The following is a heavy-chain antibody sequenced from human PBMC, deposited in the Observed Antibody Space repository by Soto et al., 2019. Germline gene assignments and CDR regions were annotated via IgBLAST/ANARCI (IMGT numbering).Heavy chain of an antibody. CDR3: GRGGYRTLAWFDP. CDR2: IYHSGTT. J-gene: IGHJ5*02. D-gene: IGHD5-18*01. CDR1: GGSISNYY. V-gene: IGHV4-59*01. Sequence: SETLSLTCTVSGGSISNYYWSWIRQSPGKGLEWIANIYHSGTTNYNLSLKGRVSISIDSSKNQVSLRLKSVTAADTAVYYCGRGGYRTLAWFDPWGQGTLVTVSS.